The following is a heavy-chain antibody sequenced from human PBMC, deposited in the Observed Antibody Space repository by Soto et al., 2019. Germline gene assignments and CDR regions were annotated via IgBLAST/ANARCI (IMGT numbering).Heavy chain of an antibody. CDR2: IIPILGIA. D-gene: IGHD3-3*01. Sequence: QVQLVQSGAEVKKPGSSVKVSCKASGGTFSSYTISWVRQAPGQGLEWMGRIIPILGIANYAQKFQGRVTITADKSTSTAYMELSSLRSEDTAVYYCARSPSGLRKNTRFLEWLSYWGQGTLVTVSS. CDR3: ARSPSGLRKNTRFLEWLSY. V-gene: IGHV1-69*02. CDR1: GGTFSSYT. J-gene: IGHJ4*02.